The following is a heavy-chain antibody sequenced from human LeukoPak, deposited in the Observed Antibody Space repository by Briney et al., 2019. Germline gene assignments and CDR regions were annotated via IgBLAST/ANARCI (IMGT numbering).Heavy chain of an antibody. D-gene: IGHD3-3*01. CDR3: ARDHNDFWSGSDWGYMDV. Sequence: ASETLSLTCTVSGGSISSYYWSWIRQPPGKGLEWIGRIYTSGSTNYNPSLKSRVTMSVDTSKNQFSLKLSSVTAADTAVYYCARDHNDFWSGSDWGYMDVWGKGTTVTVSS. V-gene: IGHV4-4*07. CDR1: GGSISSYY. CDR2: IYTSGST. J-gene: IGHJ6*03.